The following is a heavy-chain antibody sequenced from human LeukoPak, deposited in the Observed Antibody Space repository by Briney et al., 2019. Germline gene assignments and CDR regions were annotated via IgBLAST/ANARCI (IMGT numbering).Heavy chain of an antibody. J-gene: IGHJ3*02. D-gene: IGHD3-10*01. Sequence: GGSLRLSCAPSRFTFSSSALHWVSQAQGKGLEWVAIISYDGGNKYYADSVKGRFTISRDNSKNTLYLQINSLRAEDTAVYYCARPQGASYNYVWTFDIWGQGTMVTVSS. CDR2: ISYDGGNK. CDR1: RFTFSSSA. V-gene: IGHV3-30-3*01. CDR3: ARPQGASYNYVWTFDI.